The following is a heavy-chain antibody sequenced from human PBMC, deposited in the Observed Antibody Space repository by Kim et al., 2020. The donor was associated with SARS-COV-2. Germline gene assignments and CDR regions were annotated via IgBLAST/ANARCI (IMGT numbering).Heavy chain of an antibody. V-gene: IGHV5-10-1*01. CDR1: GYTFTNNW. CDR2: INPSDSST. CDR3: VRGHGWVDY. Sequence: GESLKISCKGSGYTFTNNWITWVRQMSGTGLEWMGRINPSDSSTIYSPSFQGHVTFSTDKSINTAYLQWSSLKASDTAMYYCVRGHGWVDYWGQGTLLTVYS. J-gene: IGHJ4*02.